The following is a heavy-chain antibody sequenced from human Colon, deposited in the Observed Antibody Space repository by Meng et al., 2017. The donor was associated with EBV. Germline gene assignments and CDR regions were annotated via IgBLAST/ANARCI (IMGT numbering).Heavy chain of an antibody. V-gene: IGHV4-4*02. J-gene: IGHJ5*02. D-gene: IGHD3-10*01. CDR2: IFHSGST. Sequence: QVQLQESGPGLVTPSGTPSLTCAVSGGSISSNNWWSWVRQSPGKGLEWIGEIFHSGSTKHNPSLKSRVTMSMDKSKNQFSLRLSSVTAADTAVYYCASSDYYGSGSYYPWGQGTLVTASS. CDR3: ASSDYYGSGSYYP. CDR1: GGSISSNNW.